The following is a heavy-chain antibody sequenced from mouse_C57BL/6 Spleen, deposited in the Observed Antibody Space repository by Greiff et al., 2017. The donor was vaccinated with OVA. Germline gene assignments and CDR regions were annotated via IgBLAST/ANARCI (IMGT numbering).Heavy chain of an antibody. V-gene: IGHV5-17*01. CDR2: ISSGSSTI. J-gene: IGHJ4*01. CDR1: GFTFSDYG. Sequence: EVKLVESGGGLVKPGGSLKLSCAASGFTFSDYGMHWVRQAPEKGLEWVAYISSGSSTIYYADTVKGRFTISRDNAKNTLFLQMNSLRSEDTAMYYCAGGGRGKDYYAMDYWGQGTSVTVSS. CDR3: AGGGRGKDYYAMDY.